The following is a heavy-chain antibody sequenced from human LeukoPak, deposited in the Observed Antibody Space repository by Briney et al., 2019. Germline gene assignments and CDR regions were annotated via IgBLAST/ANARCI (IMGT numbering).Heavy chain of an antibody. CDR1: GFTFSSYS. J-gene: IGHJ4*02. V-gene: IGHV3-21*01. CDR3: ASPLGYSSGWVN. Sequence: GGSLRLSCAASGFTFSSYSMNWVRQAPGKELEWVSSISSSSSYIYYADSVKGRFTISRDNAKNSLYLQMNSLRAEDTAVYYCASPLGYSSGWVNWGQGTLVTVSS. CDR2: ISSSSSYI. D-gene: IGHD6-19*01.